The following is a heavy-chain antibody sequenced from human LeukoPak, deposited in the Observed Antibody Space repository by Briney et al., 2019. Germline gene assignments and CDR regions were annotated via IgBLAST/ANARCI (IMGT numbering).Heavy chain of an antibody. D-gene: IGHD6-19*01. V-gene: IGHV3-23*01. Sequence: PGGSLRLSCAASGFTFSSYAMSWVRQAPEKGLEWVSVISGGGTSTYYADSVKGRFTISKDNSRNTLYLQMNSLRAEDTAVYYCAKTFIAVANPIDYWGQGTLVTVSS. J-gene: IGHJ4*02. CDR2: ISGGGTST. CDR3: AKTFIAVANPIDY. CDR1: GFTFSSYA.